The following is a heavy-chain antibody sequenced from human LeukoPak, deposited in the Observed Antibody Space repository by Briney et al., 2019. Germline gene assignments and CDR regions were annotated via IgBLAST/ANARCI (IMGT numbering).Heavy chain of an antibody. J-gene: IGHJ3*02. CDR3: ARGYCSSTGCEDAFDI. CDR1: GYTFTSYG. CDR2: ISAYNGNT. D-gene: IGHD2-2*01. V-gene: IGHV1-18*01. Sequence: ASVKVSCKASGYTFTSYGISWVRQAPGQGLEWMGWISAYNGNTDYAQELQGRVTMTTDTSTSTAYMELRSLRSDDTAVYYCARGYCSSTGCEDAFDIWAKGQWSPSLQ.